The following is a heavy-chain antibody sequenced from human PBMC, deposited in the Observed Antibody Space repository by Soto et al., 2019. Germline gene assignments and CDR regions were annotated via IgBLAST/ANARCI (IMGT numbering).Heavy chain of an antibody. CDR3: ARDPPFSGILRGTPLMDV. Sequence: ASVKVSCKASGYSFTTHGISWVRRAPGHGLEWMGGISAYNGDTHYVQRFQGRLTMTTDTSTSTAYMELRSLTSDDTAVYYCARDPPFSGILRGTPLMDVWGQGTTVTVSS. V-gene: IGHV1-18*04. CDR1: GYSFTTHG. J-gene: IGHJ6*02. CDR2: ISAYNGDT. D-gene: IGHD4-17*01.